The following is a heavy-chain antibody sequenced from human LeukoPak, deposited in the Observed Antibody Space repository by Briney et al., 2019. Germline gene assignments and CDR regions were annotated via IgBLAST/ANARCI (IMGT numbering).Heavy chain of an antibody. CDR1: GGSISSGGYY. J-gene: IGHJ5*02. V-gene: IGHV4-39*01. Sequence: SETLSLTCTVSGGSISSGGYYWSWIRQPPGKGLEWIGSIYYSGSTYYNPSLKSRVTISVDTSKNQFSLKLSSVTAADTAVYYCASEISTVTGWFDPWGQGTLVTVSS. CDR2: IYYSGST. CDR3: ASEISTVTGWFDP. D-gene: IGHD5/OR15-5a*01.